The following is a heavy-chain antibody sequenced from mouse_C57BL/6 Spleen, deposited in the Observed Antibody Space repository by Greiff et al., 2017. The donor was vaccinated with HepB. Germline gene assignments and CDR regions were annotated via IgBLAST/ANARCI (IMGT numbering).Heavy chain of an antibody. V-gene: IGHV1-82*01. CDR3: AREADYDPFNYAMDY. CDR1: GYAFSSSW. D-gene: IGHD2-4*01. Sequence: QVQLQQSGPELVKPGASVKISCKASGYAFSSSWMNWVKQRPGKGLEWIGRIYPGDGDTNYNGKFKGKATLTADKSSSTAYMQLSSLTSEDSAVYFCAREADYDPFNYAMDYWGQGTSVTVSS. CDR2: IYPGDGDT. J-gene: IGHJ4*01.